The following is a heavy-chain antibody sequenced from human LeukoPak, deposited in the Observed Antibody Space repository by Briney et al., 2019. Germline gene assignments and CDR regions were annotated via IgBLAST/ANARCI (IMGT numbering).Heavy chain of an antibody. V-gene: IGHV1-46*01. CDR1: GYTFTSYY. Sequence: GASVKVSCKASGYTFTSYYMHWVRQAPGQGLEWMGIINPSGGSTSYAQKFQGRVTMTEDTSTDTAYMELSSLRSEDTAVYYCATVISQGYRSASYYYDSSGFRLVDIWGQGTMVTVSS. D-gene: IGHD3-22*01. CDR3: ATVISQGYRSASYYYDSSGFRLVDI. J-gene: IGHJ3*02. CDR2: INPSGGST.